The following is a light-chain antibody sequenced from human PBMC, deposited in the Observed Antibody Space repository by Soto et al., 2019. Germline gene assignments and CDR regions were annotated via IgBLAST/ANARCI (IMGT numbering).Light chain of an antibody. Sequence: DIQMTQSPSSLAASVGDRVNITCRASQIINRYLHWYQQKPGKATEVMIYAAYSLQGGVKQRFSGSGSGTDFTLTITSMQPEDFATYYCKPSYSAQIPFGKWQRLEIK. V-gene: IGKV1-39*01. J-gene: IGKJ5*01. CDR2: AAY. CDR1: QIINRY. CDR3: KPSYSAQIP.